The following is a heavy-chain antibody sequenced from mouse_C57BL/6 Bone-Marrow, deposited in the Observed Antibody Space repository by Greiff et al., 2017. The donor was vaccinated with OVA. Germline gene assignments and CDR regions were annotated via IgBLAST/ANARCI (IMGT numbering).Heavy chain of an antibody. D-gene: IGHD3-2*02. V-gene: IGHV1-81*01. CDR3: ARSGTAQATAY. Sequence: VQLQQSGAELARPGASVKLSCKASGYTFTSYGISWVKQRTGQGLEWIGEIYPSSGNTYYNEKFKGKATLTADKSSSTAYMELRSLTSEDSAVYFCARSGTAQATAYWGQGTLVTVSA. CDR2: IYPSSGNT. CDR1: GYTFTSYG. J-gene: IGHJ3*01.